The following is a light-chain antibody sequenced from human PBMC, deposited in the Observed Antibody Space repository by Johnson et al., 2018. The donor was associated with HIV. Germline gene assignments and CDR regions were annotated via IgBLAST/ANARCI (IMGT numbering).Light chain of an antibody. CDR1: SSNIGNNY. V-gene: IGLV1-51*02. CDR2: ENS. J-gene: IGLJ1*01. Sequence: HSVLTQPPSVSAAPGQKVTISCSGGSSNIGNNYVSWYQQLPRAAPKLLIYENSKRHSGIPDRFSGSKSGTSATMDITGLSPGDEADSYCGTWDNSLSAHFVFGSGTKITVL. CDR3: GTWDNSLSAHFV.